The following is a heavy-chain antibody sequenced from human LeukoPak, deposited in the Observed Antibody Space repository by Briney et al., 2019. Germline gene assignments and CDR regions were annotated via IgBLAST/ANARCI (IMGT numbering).Heavy chain of an antibody. V-gene: IGHV4-39*01. J-gene: IGHJ6*03. CDR1: GGSISSSSYY. Sequence: SETLSLTCTVSGGSISSSSYYWGWIRQPPGKGLEWIGSIYYSGSTYYNSSLKSRVTISVDTSKNQFSLKLSSETAADTAVYYCARRGDSSSAYYYYYYMDVWGKGTTVTVSS. D-gene: IGHD6-6*01. CDR2: IYYSGST. CDR3: ARRGDSSSAYYYYYYMDV.